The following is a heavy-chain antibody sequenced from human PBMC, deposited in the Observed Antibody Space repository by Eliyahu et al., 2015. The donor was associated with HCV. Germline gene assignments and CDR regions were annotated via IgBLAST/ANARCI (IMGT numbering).Heavy chain of an antibody. J-gene: IGHJ4*02. CDR3: AKVALHHIVGALES. D-gene: IGHD1-26*01. Sequence: EVQLLDSGGGLVQPGGSLRLSCAASGFTFSNSAMSWVRQAPGRGLEWVAAISDNSVTAYYADSVNGRFTISRDNYKNTVDLQMNSLRAEDTAVYYCAKVALHHIVGALESWGQGTLVTVSS. CDR1: GFTFSNSA. V-gene: IGHV3-23*01. CDR2: ISDNSVTA.